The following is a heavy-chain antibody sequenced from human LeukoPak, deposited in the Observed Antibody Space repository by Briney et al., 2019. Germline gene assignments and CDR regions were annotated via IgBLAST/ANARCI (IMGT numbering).Heavy chain of an antibody. D-gene: IGHD2/OR15-2a*01. V-gene: IGHV3-66*01. CDR2: IYSGGST. CDR1: GFTVSSNY. CDR3: ARNPSFFWFDP. J-gene: IGHJ5*02. Sequence: GGSLRLSCAASGFTVSSNYMSWVRQAPGKGLEWVSVIYSGGSTYYADSVKGRFTISRDNSKNTLYLQMNSLRAEDTAVYYCARNPSFFWFDPWGQGTLVTVSS.